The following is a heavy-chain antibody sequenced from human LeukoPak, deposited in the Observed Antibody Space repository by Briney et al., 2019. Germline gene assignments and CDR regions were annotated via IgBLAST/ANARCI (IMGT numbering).Heavy chain of an antibody. J-gene: IGHJ3*02. CDR2: IKSKTDGGTT. D-gene: IGHD6-13*01. Sequence: GGSLRLSCAASGFTFSNAWMSWVRQAPGKGLEWVGRIKSKTDGGTTDYAAPVKGRFTISRDDSKNTLYLQMNSLKTEDTAVYYCTTSPGTAAPPRDDAFDIWGQGIMVTVSS. V-gene: IGHV3-15*01. CDR1: GFTFSNAW. CDR3: TTSPGTAAPPRDDAFDI.